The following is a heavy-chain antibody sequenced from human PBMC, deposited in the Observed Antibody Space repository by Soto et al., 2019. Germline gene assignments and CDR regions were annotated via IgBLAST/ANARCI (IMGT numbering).Heavy chain of an antibody. Sequence: PGGSLRLSCAASGFTFSSYAMSWVRQAPGKGLEWVSAISGSGGSTYYADSVKGRFTISRDNSKNTLYLQMNSLRAEDTAVYYCATMSKASSTGRRCYSKAFDIWGQGTMVTVSS. D-gene: IGHD2-15*01. CDR2: ISGSGGST. CDR3: ATMSKASSTGRRCYSKAFDI. CDR1: GFTFSSYA. J-gene: IGHJ3*02. V-gene: IGHV3-23*01.